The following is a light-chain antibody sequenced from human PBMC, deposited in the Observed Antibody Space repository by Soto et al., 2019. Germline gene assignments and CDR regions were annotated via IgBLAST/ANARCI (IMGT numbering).Light chain of an antibody. V-gene: IGKV3-20*01. CDR1: QRVSSTS. CDR2: GAS. Sequence: EIVLKQSPGTLSLSPGERATLSCRASQRVSSTSLAWYQQKPGQAPRLLIYGASSRATDIPDRFSGSGSGTDFTLTISGLEPEDFGVYYCQQSGSSPPITFGQGTRLEIK. CDR3: QQSGSSPPIT. J-gene: IGKJ5*01.